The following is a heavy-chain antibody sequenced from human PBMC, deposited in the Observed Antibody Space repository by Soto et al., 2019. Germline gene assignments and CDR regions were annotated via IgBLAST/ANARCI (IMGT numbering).Heavy chain of an antibody. V-gene: IGHV1-3*01. D-gene: IGHD2-2*01. CDR2: INGGNGDT. CDR3: ARGYCSSTSCQYYFDY. CDR1: GFSFTGYY. J-gene: IGHJ4*02. Sequence: ASVKVSCKASGFSFTGYYIHWLRQAPGQRLEWMGWINGGNGDTKYSQKFQGRVTITRDTSESTAYMELTSLGSEDTALYHCARGYCSSTSCQYYFDYWGQGTPVTVSS.